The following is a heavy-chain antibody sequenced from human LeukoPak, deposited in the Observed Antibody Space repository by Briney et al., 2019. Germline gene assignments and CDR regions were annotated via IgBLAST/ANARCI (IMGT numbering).Heavy chain of an antibody. Sequence: GGSLTLSCAASGFTFSDYYMRWMRQAPGKGLEWVSYISSSGSTIYYADSVKGRFTISRDNAKTSLYLQMNSLRAEDTAVYYCARDMDGAYDSSGYSIDYWGQGTLVTVSS. J-gene: IGHJ4*02. CDR3: ARDMDGAYDSSGYSIDY. D-gene: IGHD3-22*01. CDR1: GFTFSDYY. CDR2: ISSSGSTI. V-gene: IGHV3-11*01.